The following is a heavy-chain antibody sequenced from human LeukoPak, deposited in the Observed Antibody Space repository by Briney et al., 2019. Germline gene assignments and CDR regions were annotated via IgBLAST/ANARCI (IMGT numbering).Heavy chain of an antibody. Sequence: GSSVKVSCKASGDTSTDYAISWVRQAPGQGLEWVGRVIPILGTANYAQRFQGRVTIIADKSTSTVYMELSSLTSEDTAMYYCARDGWMDVWGQGTTVTVSS. CDR3: ARDGWMDV. J-gene: IGHJ6*02. V-gene: IGHV1-69*04. CDR1: GDTSTDYA. D-gene: IGHD2-15*01. CDR2: VIPILGTA.